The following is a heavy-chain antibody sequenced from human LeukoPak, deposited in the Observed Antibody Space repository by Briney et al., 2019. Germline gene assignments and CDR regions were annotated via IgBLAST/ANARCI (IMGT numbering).Heavy chain of an antibody. V-gene: IGHV4-61*02. CDR3: ARGGPLYDFWSGYATI. Sequence: PSETLSLTCTVSGGSISSSSYYWSWIRQPAGTGLEWIGRIYTSGSTNYNPSLKSRVTMSVDTSKNQFSLKLSSVTAADTAVYYCARGGPLYDFWSGYATIWGQGTLVTVSS. J-gene: IGHJ4*02. D-gene: IGHD3-3*01. CDR2: IYTSGST. CDR1: GGSISSSSYY.